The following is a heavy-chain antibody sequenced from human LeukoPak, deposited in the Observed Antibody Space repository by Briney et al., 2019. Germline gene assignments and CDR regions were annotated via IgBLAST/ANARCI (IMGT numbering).Heavy chain of an antibody. CDR3: AREPTDGRRFLEWLQGIDY. CDR1: GFTFDDYG. Sequence: WGSLRLSCAASGFTFDDYGMSWVRQVPGKGLESLSYISPSGTDISYADSVKGRFTISRDNAKNSLYLQMNSLRVEDTAVYYCAREPTDGRRFLEWLQGIDYWGQGTLVTVSS. J-gene: IGHJ4*02. CDR2: ISPSGTDI. D-gene: IGHD3-3*01. V-gene: IGHV3-21*05.